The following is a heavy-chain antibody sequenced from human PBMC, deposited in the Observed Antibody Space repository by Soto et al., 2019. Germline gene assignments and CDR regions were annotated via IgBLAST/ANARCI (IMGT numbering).Heavy chain of an antibody. CDR1: GFTFSSYS. CDR3: ARVYDFDHSFDP. Sequence: PGGSLRLSCASSGFTFSSYSMNCVRHAPGKGLECVSSISSSSSYIYYADSVKGRFTISRDNAKNSLYLQMNSLKAEDTAVYYCARVYDFDHSFDPWGQGTLVTVSS. V-gene: IGHV3-21*01. J-gene: IGHJ5*02. CDR2: ISSSSSYI. D-gene: IGHD3-3*01.